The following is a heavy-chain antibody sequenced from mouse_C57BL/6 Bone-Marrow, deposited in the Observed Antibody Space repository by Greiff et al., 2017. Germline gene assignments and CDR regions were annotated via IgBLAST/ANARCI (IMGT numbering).Heavy chain of an antibody. CDR2: IWSGGST. Sequence: QVQLPQSGPGLVQPSQRLSITCTVSGFSLTSYGVHWVRQSPGKGLEWLGVIWSGGSTDYNAAFISSLSISKDNSKSQVFYKMNSRQADETAIYYCARNVITTGLDYWGQGTTLTVSS. J-gene: IGHJ2*01. D-gene: IGHD2-4*01. CDR1: GFSLTSYG. V-gene: IGHV2-2*01. CDR3: ARNVITTGLDY.